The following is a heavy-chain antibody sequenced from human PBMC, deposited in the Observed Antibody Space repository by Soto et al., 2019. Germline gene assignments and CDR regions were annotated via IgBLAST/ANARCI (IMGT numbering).Heavy chain of an antibody. CDR3: GRTFRDGLLGLDP. V-gene: IGHV3-21*01. CDR2: ICHSSSIV. D-gene: IGHD3-16*01. J-gene: IGHJ5*02. Sequence: GGSLSLSCAASGFTFSSYSMNWVRQAPGKGLVWVSCICHSSSIVNYSDSVKGRFSISRDIAKNTLYLQMTSLRAEDAAIYYCGRTFRDGLLGLDPWGQGTLVTVSS. CDR1: GFTFSSYS.